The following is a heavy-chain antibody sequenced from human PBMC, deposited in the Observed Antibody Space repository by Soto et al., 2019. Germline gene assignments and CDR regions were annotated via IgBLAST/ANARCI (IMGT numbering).Heavy chain of an antibody. D-gene: IGHD1-26*01. CDR1: GLAFSSYT. J-gene: IGHJ6*02. CDR2: ITSSSSYI. CDR3: ARDKVGGGYYYGLDV. Sequence: GGSLTLSGAPSGLAFSSYTMNWVREAAGKGLEWVSSITSSSSYIYYADSVKGRFTISRDNAKNSLYLQMNSLRAEDTAVYYCARDKVGGGYYYGLDVWGQGT. V-gene: IGHV3-21*01.